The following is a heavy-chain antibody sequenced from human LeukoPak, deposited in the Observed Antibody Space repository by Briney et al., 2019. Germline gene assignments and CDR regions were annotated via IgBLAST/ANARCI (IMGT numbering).Heavy chain of an antibody. V-gene: IGHV4-4*07. CDR2: IYTSGST. CDR3: ARGRYCSSTSRYHFDY. CDR1: GGSISSYY. J-gene: IGHJ4*02. Sequence: PSETLSLTCTVSGGSISSYYWSWIRQPAGKGLEWIGRIYTSGSTNYNPSLKSRVTMSVDTPKNQFSLKLSSVTAADTAVYYCARGRYCSSTSRYHFDYWGQGTLVTVSS. D-gene: IGHD2-2*01.